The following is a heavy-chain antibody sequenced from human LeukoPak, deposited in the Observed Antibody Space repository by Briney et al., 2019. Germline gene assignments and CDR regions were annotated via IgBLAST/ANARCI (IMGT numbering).Heavy chain of an antibody. Sequence: LSCAASGFTFSDYYMSWIRQPPGKGMGWIGEIYHSGSTNYNPSLKSRVTISVDKSKNQFSLKLSSVTAADTVVYYCARDLKGDTAMAPARYYYYGMDVWGKGTTVTVSS. CDR3: ARDLKGDTAMAPARYYYYGMDV. D-gene: IGHD5-18*01. J-gene: IGHJ6*04. CDR2: IYHSGST. CDR1: GFTFSDYY. V-gene: IGHV4-34*01.